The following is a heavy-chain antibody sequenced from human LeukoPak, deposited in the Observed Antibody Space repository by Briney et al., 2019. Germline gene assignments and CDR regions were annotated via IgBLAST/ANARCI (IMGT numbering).Heavy chain of an antibody. CDR2: INWNGGST. J-gene: IGHJ4*02. CDR1: GFTFDDYG. Sequence: PGGSLRLSCAASGFTFDDYGMSWVRQAPGKGLEWVSGINWNGGSTGYADSVKGRFTISRDNSKNTLYLQMNSLRAEDTAVYYCAKEYCSGRYYFDYWGQGTLVTVSS. V-gene: IGHV3-20*04. D-gene: IGHD3-10*01. CDR3: AKEYCSGRYYFDY.